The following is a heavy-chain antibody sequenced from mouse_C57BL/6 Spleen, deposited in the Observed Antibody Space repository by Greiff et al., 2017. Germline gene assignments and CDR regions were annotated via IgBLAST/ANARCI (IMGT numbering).Heavy chain of an antibody. Sequence: EVQLQESGGGLVKPGGSLKLSCAASGSTFSSYAMSWVRQTPEKRLAWVATISDGGSYTYYPANVKGRFTISRDNAKNNQYLQMGHLKSKDTAMYYCAREGGFQYYCDYWGQGTTLTVSS. V-gene: IGHV5-4*01. J-gene: IGHJ2*01. CDR1: GSTFSSYA. CDR2: ISDGGSYT. CDR3: AREGGFQYYCDY.